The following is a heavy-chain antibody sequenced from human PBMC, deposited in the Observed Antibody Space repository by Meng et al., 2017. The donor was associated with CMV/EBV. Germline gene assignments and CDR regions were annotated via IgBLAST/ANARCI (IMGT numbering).Heavy chain of an antibody. D-gene: IGHD4-23*01. Sequence: ASVKVSCKASGYTFTGYYMHWVRQAPGQGLEWMGWINPNSGGTNYAQKFQGRVTMTRDTSISTAYMELSRLRSDDTAVYYCARDLGWCWDYGGNSYRSWFDPWGQGTLVTVSS. CDR1: GYTFTGYY. CDR2: INPNSGGT. J-gene: IGHJ5*02. CDR3: ARDLGWCWDYGGNSYRSWFDP. V-gene: IGHV1-2*02.